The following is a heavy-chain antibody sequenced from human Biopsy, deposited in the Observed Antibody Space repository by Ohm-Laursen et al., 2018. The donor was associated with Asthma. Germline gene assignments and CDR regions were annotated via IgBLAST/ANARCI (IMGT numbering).Heavy chain of an antibody. D-gene: IGHD3-3*01. CDR2: GGSYYDGGLK. J-gene: IGHJ4*02. CDR3: ARDVMEWYLPAFGF. V-gene: IGHV3-30-3*01. CDR1: GFTFRSYA. Sequence: SLRLSCAASGFTFRSYAMHWVRQAPGKGLEWVAVGGSYYDGGLKYYADSVNGRFTVSRDDSKNTLYLQINSLRPDDTAVYYCARDVMEWYLPAFGFWGQGTLVTVSS.